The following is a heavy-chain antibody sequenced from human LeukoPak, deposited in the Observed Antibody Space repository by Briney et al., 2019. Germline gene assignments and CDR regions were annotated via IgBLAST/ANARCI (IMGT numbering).Heavy chain of an antibody. CDR2: ISSSGSTI. CDR1: GFTFSDYY. J-gene: IGHJ4*02. D-gene: IGHD5-12*01. Sequence: GGSLRLSCAASGFTFSDYYMSWIRQAPGKGLEWVSYISSSGSTIYYADSVKGRFTISRDNAKNSLYLQMNSLRAEDTAVYYCAREFVGADIVATIHLDYWGQGTLVTVSS. V-gene: IGHV3-11*01. CDR3: AREFVGADIVATIHLDY.